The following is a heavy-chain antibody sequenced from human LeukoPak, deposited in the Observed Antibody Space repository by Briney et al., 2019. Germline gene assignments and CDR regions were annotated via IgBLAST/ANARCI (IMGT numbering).Heavy chain of an antibody. CDR1: GGSISSYY. D-gene: IGHD6-13*01. CDR2: IYYSGST. CDR3: ARKPQQQLYAFDI. J-gene: IGHJ3*02. Sequence: SETLSLTCTVSGGSISSYYWSWIRQPPGKGLEWIGYIYYSGSTNYNPSLKCRVTISVDTSKNQFSLKLSSVTAADTAVYYCARKPQQQLYAFDIWGQGTMVTVSS. V-gene: IGHV4-59*01.